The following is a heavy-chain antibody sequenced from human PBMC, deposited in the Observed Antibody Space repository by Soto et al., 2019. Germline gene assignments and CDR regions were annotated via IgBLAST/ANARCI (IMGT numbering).Heavy chain of an antibody. CDR1: GGSISSYY. CDR2: IYYSGST. CDR3: ARHNYGSGSAYFED. J-gene: IGHJ4*02. Sequence: SETLSLTCTVSGGSISSYYWSWIRQPPGKGLEWIGYIYYSGSTNYNPSLKSRVTISVDTSKNQFSLKLNSMTAADTAVYYCARHNYGSGSAYFEDWGQGTLVTVSS. D-gene: IGHD3-10*01. V-gene: IGHV4-59*08.